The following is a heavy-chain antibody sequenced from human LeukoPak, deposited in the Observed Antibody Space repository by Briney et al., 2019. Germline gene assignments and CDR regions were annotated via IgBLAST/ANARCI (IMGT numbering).Heavy chain of an antibody. J-gene: IGHJ4*02. CDR2: INPSGYST. V-gene: IGHV1-46*01. CDR3: ARKGGGITPLFDY. CDR1: GYTFSSFD. D-gene: IGHD1-7*01. Sequence: ASVKVSCKASGYTFSSFDINWVRQAPGQGLEWMGIINPSGYSTIYAQKFQGRVSMTRDMSTSTVYMELSSLRSDDTAVYYCARKGGGITPLFDYWGQGTLVTVSS.